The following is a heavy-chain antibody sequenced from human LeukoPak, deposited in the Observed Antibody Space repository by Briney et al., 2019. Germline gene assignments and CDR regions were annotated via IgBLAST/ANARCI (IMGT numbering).Heavy chain of an antibody. J-gene: IGHJ4*02. CDR3: ARGRNVRVRGVTPAAY. D-gene: IGHD3-10*01. CDR1: GYTFTSYD. Sequence: GASVKVSCKASGYTFTSYDIKWVRQATGQGLEWMGWMNPNSGNTGYAQKFQGRVTMTRNTSISTAYMELSSLRSEDTAVYYCARGRNVRVRGVTPAAYWGQGTLVTVSS. V-gene: IGHV1-8*01. CDR2: MNPNSGNT.